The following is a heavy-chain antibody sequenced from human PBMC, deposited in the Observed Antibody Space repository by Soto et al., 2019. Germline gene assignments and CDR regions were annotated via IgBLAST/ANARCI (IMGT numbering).Heavy chain of an antibody. D-gene: IGHD2-15*01. CDR1: GGSISSGGYS. J-gene: IGHJ2*01. Sequence: TLSLTCAVSGGSISSGGYSWSWIRQPPGKGLEWIGYIYHSGSTYYNPSLKSRVTISVDRSKNQFSLKLSSVTAADTAVYYCASGPICGGSCWDMDWYFDLWGRGTLVTVSS. V-gene: IGHV4-30-2*01. CDR3: ASGPICGGSCWDMDWYFDL. CDR2: IYHSGST.